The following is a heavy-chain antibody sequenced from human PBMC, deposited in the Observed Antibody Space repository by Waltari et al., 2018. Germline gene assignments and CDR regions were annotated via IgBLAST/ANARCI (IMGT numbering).Heavy chain of an antibody. J-gene: IGHJ4*02. CDR2: MNTEGSCI. V-gene: IGHV3-74*03. CDR3: TRNPGY. Sequence: EAQLVNSGGGLVQPGGSLRLSCAASDFFFIDYWLAWVRQGPGKGLVWVSRMNTEGSCISYADSVKGRCTISRDSAKNTEYLQMNSLRAEGTAVYYCTRNPGYWGQGTLVTVSS. CDR1: DFFFIDYW.